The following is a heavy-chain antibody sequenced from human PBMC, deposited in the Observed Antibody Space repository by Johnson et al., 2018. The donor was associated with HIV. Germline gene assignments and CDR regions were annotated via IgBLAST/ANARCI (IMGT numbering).Heavy chain of an antibody. J-gene: IGHJ3*02. Sequence: QVQVVESGGGVVQPGRSLRLSCAASELTLRGCGMHWVRQAPDKGLEWVAVISYDGTNKNNAASVKGRFTISRDNSKNTLYLQMHSLRAEDTAVYYCARLRGAFDIWGQGTMVTVSS. V-gene: IGHV3-30*03. CDR2: ISYDGTNK. CDR3: ARLRGAFDI. CDR1: ELTLRGCG.